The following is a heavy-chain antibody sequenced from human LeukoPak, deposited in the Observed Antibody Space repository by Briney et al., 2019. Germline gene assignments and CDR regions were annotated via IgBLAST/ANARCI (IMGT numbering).Heavy chain of an antibody. Sequence: SETLSLTCTVSGGSISSSSYYWGWIRQPPGKGLEWIGSIYYSGSTYYNPSLKSRVTISVDTSKNQFSLKLSSVTAADTAVYYCARRRKTYYYDSSGSGAFDIWGQGTMVTVSS. CDR3: ARRRKTYYYDSSGSGAFDI. J-gene: IGHJ3*02. CDR1: GGSISSSSYY. CDR2: IYYSGST. D-gene: IGHD3-22*01. V-gene: IGHV4-39*01.